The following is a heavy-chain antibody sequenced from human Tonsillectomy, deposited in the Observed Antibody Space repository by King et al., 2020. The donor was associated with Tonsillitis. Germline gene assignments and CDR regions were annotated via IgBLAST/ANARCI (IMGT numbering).Heavy chain of an antibody. V-gene: IGHV4-39*01. CDR1: GGSISSSDHF. J-gene: IGHJ4*02. CDR2: MYYSGAI. CDR3: ARYVSGSFDY. Sequence: QLQESGPGVVKPSETLSLTCTVSGGSISSSDHFWAWIRQPPGKGLEWIGSMYYSGAIFYNPSLKIRITISGGTSDNRFSLKVSSVTAADTAVYFCARYVSGSFDYWGQGAPVTVSS. D-gene: IGHD1-26*01.